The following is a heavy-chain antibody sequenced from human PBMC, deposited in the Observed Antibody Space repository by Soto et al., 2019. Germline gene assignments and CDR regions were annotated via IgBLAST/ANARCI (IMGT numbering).Heavy chain of an antibody. D-gene: IGHD3-22*01. J-gene: IGHJ4*02. V-gene: IGHV1-69*12. CDR2: IIPIFGTA. CDR3: ARGDSSGPTPFDY. Sequence: QVQLVQSGAEVKKPGSSVKVSCKASGGAFSSYAITWVRQAPGQGLEWMGGIIPIFGTANYAQKFQGRVTLTADESTSTAYMELSSLRSEDTAVYYCARGDSSGPTPFDYWGQGTLVTVSS. CDR1: GGAFSSYA.